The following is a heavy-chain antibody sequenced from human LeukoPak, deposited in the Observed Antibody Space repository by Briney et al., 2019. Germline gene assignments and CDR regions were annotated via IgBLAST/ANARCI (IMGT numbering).Heavy chain of an antibody. CDR1: GFTVSSNY. J-gene: IGHJ4*02. CDR2: IYSGGST. Sequence: PGGSLRLSCAASGFTVSSNYMSWVRQAPGKGLEWVSVIYSGGSTYYADSVKGRFTISRDNSKNTLYLQMNSLRAEDTAVYYCARGALGYCSGGSCYHFDYWGQGTLVTVSS. V-gene: IGHV3-53*01. CDR3: ARGALGYCSGGSCYHFDY. D-gene: IGHD2-15*01.